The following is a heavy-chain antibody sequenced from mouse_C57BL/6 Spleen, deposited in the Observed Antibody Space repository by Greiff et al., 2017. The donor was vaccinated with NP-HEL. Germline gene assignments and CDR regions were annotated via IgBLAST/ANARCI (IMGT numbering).Heavy chain of an antibody. J-gene: IGHJ2*01. Sequence: QVQLQQPGAELVMPGASVKLSCKASGYTFTSYWMHWVKQRPGQGLEWIGEIDPSDSYTNYNQKFKGKSTLTVDKSSSTAYMQLSSLTSEDSAVYYCARLDYGNFDYWGQGTTLTVSS. V-gene: IGHV1-69*01. D-gene: IGHD2-4*01. CDR1: GYTFTSYW. CDR3: ARLDYGNFDY. CDR2: IDPSDSYT.